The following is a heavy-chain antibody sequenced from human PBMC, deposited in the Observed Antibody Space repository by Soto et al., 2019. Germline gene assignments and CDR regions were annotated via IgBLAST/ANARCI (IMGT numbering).Heavy chain of an antibody. CDR3: AVSSRAYHIFHY. J-gene: IGHJ4*02. Sequence: QVQLQESGPGLVKPSQTLSLTCTVSGGSISSGDYYWSWIRQPPGKGLEWIGYIYYSGSTYYNPALKSRITMSAGTSKNLFSLRLTSVTAADTAVYYCAVSSRAYHIFHYWGQGILVTVSS. V-gene: IGHV4-30-4*01. D-gene: IGHD3-16*01. CDR2: IYYSGST. CDR1: GGSISSGDYY.